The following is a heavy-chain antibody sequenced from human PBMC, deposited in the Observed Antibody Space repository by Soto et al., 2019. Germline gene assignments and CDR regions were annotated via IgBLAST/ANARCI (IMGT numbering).Heavy chain of an antibody. CDR2: IYYSGST. Sequence: SETLSLTCTVSGGSSSSYYWSWIRQPPGKGLEWIGYIYYSGSTNYNPSLKSRVTISVDASKNQFSLKLSSVTAADTAVYYCARDPSYGDYPTYVFDYWGQGTLVTVSS. CDR3: ARDPSYGDYPTYVFDY. D-gene: IGHD4-17*01. V-gene: IGHV4-59*01. J-gene: IGHJ4*02. CDR1: GGSSSSYY.